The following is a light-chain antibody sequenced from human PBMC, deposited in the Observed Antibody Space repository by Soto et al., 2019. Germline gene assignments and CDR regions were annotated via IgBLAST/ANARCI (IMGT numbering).Light chain of an antibody. J-gene: IGKJ4*01. CDR1: QSISSY. CDR3: QQSSSTPPLT. CDR2: AAS. Sequence: DIQMTQSPSSLSASVEDRVTITCRASQSISSYLNWYQQKPGKAPKLLIYAASSLQSGVPSRFSGSGSGTDFTLTISSLQPEDFATYYCQQSSSTPPLTFGGGTKVEIK. V-gene: IGKV1-39*01.